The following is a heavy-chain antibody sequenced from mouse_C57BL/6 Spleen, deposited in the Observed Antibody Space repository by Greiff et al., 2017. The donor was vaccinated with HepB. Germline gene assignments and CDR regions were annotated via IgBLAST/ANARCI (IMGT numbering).Heavy chain of an antibody. CDR2: IYPRSGNT. V-gene: IGHV1-81*01. CDR1: GYTFASYG. CDR3: ARDPPGGYAMDY. Sequence: VQLQQSGAELARPGASVKLSCKASGYTFASYGISWVKQRTGQGLEWIGEIYPRSGNTYYNEKFKGKATLTADKSSSTAYMDLRSLTSEDSAVYFCARDPPGGYAMDYWGQGTSVTVSS. J-gene: IGHJ4*01.